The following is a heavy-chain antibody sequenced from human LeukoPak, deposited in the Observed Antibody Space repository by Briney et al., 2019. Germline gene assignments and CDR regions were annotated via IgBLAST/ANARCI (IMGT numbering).Heavy chain of an antibody. V-gene: IGHV1-18*04. J-gene: IGHJ4*02. D-gene: IGHD5-18*01. Sequence: ASVKVSCKASGYTFTGYYMHWVRQAPGQGLEWMGWISAYNGNTNYAQKLQGRVTMTTDTSTSTAYMELRSLRSDDTAVYYCARDGSSVLGYSYGYGGYWGQGTLVTVSS. CDR1: GYTFTGYY. CDR2: ISAYNGNT. CDR3: ARDGSSVLGYSYGYGGY.